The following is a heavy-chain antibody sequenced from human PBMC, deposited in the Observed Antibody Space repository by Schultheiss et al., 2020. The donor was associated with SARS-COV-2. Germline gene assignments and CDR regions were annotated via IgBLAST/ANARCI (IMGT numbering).Heavy chain of an antibody. CDR2: IRSKGRGYPT. CDR3: ARDRNYGGNYFDY. J-gene: IGHJ4*02. D-gene: IGHD4-23*01. V-gene: IGHV3-73*01. CDR1: GFSFSASA. Sequence: GGSLRLSCVGSGFSFSASAIHWVRQASGKGLEWVGRIRSKGRGYPTTYSAAVKGRFTISRDDSKDTAYLQMNSLKTEDTAVYYCARDRNYGGNYFDYWGQGTLVTVSS.